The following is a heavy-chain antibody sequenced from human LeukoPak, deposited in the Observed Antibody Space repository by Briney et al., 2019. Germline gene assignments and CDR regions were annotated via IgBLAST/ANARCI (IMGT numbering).Heavy chain of an antibody. J-gene: IGHJ4*02. CDR2: TYYRSKWNT. Sequence: SQTLSPTCAISGDSLSNNNVAWNWIRQSPSRGLEWLGRTYYRSKWNTDYAVSVKSRITINSDTSKNQFSLQLNSVTPEDTAVYYCARGSYSSFDYWDQGTLVTVSS. V-gene: IGHV6-1*01. CDR3: ARGSYSSFDY. D-gene: IGHD3-10*01. CDR1: GDSLSNNNVA.